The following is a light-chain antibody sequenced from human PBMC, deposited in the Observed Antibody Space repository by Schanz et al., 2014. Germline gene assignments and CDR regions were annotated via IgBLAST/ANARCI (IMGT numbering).Light chain of an antibody. Sequence: QSALTQPASVSGSPGQSITISCTGTSTDVGSYNLVSWYEQHPGTAPKLMIYEVNNRPSGVPDRFSGSKSGSTASLTISGLQAEDEADYYCSSYTGSSPYVFGTGTKLTVL. CDR2: EVN. V-gene: IGLV2-18*02. CDR3: SSYTGSSPYV. J-gene: IGLJ1*01. CDR1: STDVGSYNL.